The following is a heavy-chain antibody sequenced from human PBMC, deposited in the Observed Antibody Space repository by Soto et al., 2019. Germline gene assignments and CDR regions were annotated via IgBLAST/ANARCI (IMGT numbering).Heavy chain of an antibody. J-gene: IGHJ4*02. V-gene: IGHV3-23*01. CDR2: ISGSGGST. CDR1: GFSFSTYA. D-gene: IGHD6-6*01. Sequence: EVQLLESGGGLVQAGGSLRLSCSASGFSFSTYAMSWVRQAPGKGLEWVSAISGSGGSTYYADSVKGRFTISRDNSKNTLHLQMNSLRAEDTAVYYCAKNWDTTFSSSSHWGQGTLVTVSS. CDR3: AKNWDTTFSSSSH.